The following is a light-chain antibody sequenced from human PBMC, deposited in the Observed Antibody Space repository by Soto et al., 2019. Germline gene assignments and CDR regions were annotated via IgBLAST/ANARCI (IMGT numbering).Light chain of an antibody. CDR1: HDVYSK. CDR2: AAP. V-gene: IGKV3-15*01. CDR3: QHYANWPLT. J-gene: IGKJ4*01. Sequence: EIVMTQSPVTLSVSPGERVTLSCRASHDVYSKLAWYQQKAGQAPRLLIYAAPTRATGLPARFSGSGSGTEFTLTISSLQSEDFAIYYCQHYANWPLTFGGGTKV.